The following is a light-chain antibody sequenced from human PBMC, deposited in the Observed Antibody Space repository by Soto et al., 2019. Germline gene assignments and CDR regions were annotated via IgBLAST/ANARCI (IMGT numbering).Light chain of an antibody. CDR2: DVS. J-gene: IGKJ4*01. CDR1: QGISSA. Sequence: AIQLTQSPSSLSASVGDRVTITCRASQGISSALAWYQQKPGKAPKLLIYDVSSLETGAPSRFSGSGSGTDFTLTIRSLKPEDFATYYCQQFNSYPLTFGGGTRVEIK. CDR3: QQFNSYPLT. V-gene: IGKV1-13*02.